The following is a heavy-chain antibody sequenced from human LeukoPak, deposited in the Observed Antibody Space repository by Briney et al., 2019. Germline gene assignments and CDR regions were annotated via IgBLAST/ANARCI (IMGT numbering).Heavy chain of an antibody. Sequence: GESLKISCKGSGYSFTSYWIGWVRQMPGKGLEWMGIIYPGDSDTRYSPSFQGQVTISADKSISTAYLQWSSLKASDTAMYYCARTAPLRGYSYGYDAFDIWGQGTMVTVSS. CDR3: ARTAPLRGYSYGYDAFDI. CDR1: GYSFTSYW. J-gene: IGHJ3*02. CDR2: IYPGDSDT. D-gene: IGHD5-18*01. V-gene: IGHV5-51*01.